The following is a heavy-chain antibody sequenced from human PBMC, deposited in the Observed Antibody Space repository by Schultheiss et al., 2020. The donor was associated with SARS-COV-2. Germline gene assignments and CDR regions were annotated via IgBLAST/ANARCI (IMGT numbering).Heavy chain of an antibody. J-gene: IGHJ5*02. V-gene: IGHV3-64D*06. CDR3: VKGPFYGSGPWFDP. Sequence: GGSLRLSCAASGFTFSSYAMSWVRQAPGKGLEWVSAISSNGGSTYYADSVKGRFTISRDNSKNTLYLQMSSLRAEDTAVYYCVKGPFYGSGPWFDPWGQGTLVTVSS. CDR2: ISSNGGST. D-gene: IGHD3-10*01. CDR1: GFTFSSYA.